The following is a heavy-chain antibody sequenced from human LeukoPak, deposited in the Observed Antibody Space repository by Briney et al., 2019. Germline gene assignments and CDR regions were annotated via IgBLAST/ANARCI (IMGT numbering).Heavy chain of an antibody. CDR1: GGSISSSSYY. J-gene: IGHJ6*03. V-gene: IGHV4-39*01. D-gene: IGHD1-7*01. CDR3: ASVVELRGTYYYYYYYMDV. CDR2: IYYSGST. Sequence: SETLSLTCTVSGGSISSSSYYWGWIRQPPGKGLEWIGSIYYSGSTYYNPSLKSRVTISVDTSKNQFSLKLSSVTAADTAVYYCASVVELRGTYYYYYYYMDVWGKGTTVTASS.